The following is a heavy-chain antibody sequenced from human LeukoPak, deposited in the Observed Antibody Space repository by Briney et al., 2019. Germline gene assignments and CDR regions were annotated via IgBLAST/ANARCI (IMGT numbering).Heavy chain of an antibody. CDR3: ALTKEYSGLFDP. D-gene: IGHD5-12*01. V-gene: IGHV3-48*01. CDR1: GFTFSYYS. CDR2: IGSGSSTI. Sequence: GGSLRLSCAASGFTFSYYSMNWVRQAPGKGLEWISYIGSGSSTIYYADSVEGRFTVSRDDAKNSLFLQMNSLRAADTAIYYCALTKEYSGLFDPWGQGTLVTVSS. J-gene: IGHJ5*02.